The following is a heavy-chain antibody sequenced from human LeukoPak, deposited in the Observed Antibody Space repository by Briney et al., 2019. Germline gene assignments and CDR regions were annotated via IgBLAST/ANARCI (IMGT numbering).Heavy chain of an antibody. CDR2: ISGDGGST. Sequence: VGSLRLSCAASGFTFDDYAMHWVRQAPGKGLEWVSLISGDGGSTYYADSVKGRFTISRGNGKNSLYLQKNSLRTEDTALYYCAKGHPEWELLRFDYWGQGTLVTVSS. V-gene: IGHV3-43*02. J-gene: IGHJ4*02. CDR3: AKGHPEWELLRFDY. D-gene: IGHD1-26*01. CDR1: GFTFDDYA.